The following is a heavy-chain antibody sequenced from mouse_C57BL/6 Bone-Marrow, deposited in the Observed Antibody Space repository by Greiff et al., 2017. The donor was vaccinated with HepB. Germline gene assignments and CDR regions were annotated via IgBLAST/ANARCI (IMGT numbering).Heavy chain of an antibody. J-gene: IGHJ3*01. V-gene: IGHV1-23*01. CDR1: GYTFTDYE. CDR2: IDPETCGT. D-gene: IGHD1-1*01. CDR3: TFITTVVDAWFAY. Sequence: QVQLKESGAELVRPGASVKLSCKASGYTFTDYEMHCVKQTPVHGLEWIGAIDPETCGTAYNQKFKGKATLTADKSSSTAYMELRSLTSEDSAVYYPTFITTVVDAWFAYWGQGTLVTVSA.